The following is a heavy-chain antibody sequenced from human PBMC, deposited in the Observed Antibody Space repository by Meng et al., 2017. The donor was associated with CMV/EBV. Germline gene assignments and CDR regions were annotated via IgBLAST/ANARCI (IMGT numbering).Heavy chain of an antibody. V-gene: IGHV3-7*02. CDR3: RLGHYSQD. CDR1: GLPISNYW. CDR2: IKNDGSER. D-gene: IGHD4-17*01. Sequence: VAVGGVGGGVVQPGGFLGLSCAASGLPISNYWMSWVRQAPGKGLEWVANIKNDGSERYYVDSVKGRFSISRDNADNSLYLQMNNLRAEDTAVYYCRLGHYSQDWGQGTLVTVSS. J-gene: IGHJ4*02.